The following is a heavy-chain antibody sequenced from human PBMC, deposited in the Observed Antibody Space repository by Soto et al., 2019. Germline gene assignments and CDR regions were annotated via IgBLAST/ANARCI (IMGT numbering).Heavy chain of an antibody. CDR3: AKMKGRELQVDY. J-gene: IGHJ4*02. D-gene: IGHD1-26*01. CDR2: ISGSGGST. Sequence: GGSLRLSCAASGFTFSSYAMSWVRQAPGKGLEWVSAISGSGGSTYYADSVKGRFTIPRDNSKNTLYLQMNSLRAEDTAVYYCAKMKGRELQVDYWGQGTLVTVSS. V-gene: IGHV3-23*01. CDR1: GFTFSSYA.